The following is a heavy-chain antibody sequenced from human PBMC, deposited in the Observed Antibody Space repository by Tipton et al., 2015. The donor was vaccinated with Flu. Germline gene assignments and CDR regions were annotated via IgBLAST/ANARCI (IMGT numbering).Heavy chain of an antibody. Sequence: TLSLTCTVSGGSISSSSYYWGWLRPPPGMGLEWIGSIYYSGSNYYTPTLKSRVTISVDTSQNQFSLKPSSVTAADTAVYCCANHSVCSSVCWMDPVYYFDYWGQGTLVTVSS. CDR1: GGSISSSSYY. CDR2: IYYSGSN. CDR3: ANHSVCSSVCWMDPVYYFDY. D-gene: IGHD6-19*01. J-gene: IGHJ4*02. V-gene: IGHV4-39*01.